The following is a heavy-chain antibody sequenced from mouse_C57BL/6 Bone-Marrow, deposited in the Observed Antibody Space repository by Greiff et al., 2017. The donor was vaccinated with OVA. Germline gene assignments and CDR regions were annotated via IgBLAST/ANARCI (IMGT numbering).Heavy chain of an antibody. CDR2: IYPGDGDT. V-gene: IGHV1-82*01. D-gene: IGHD1-1*01. CDR1: GYAFSSSW. CDR3: AIKGYYGSSLFDY. Sequence: QVQLQQSGPELVKPGASVKISCKASGYAFSSSWMNWVKQRPGKGLEWIGRIYPGDGDTNYNGKFKGKATLTADKSSSTAYMQLSSLTSEDSAVYFCAIKGYYGSSLFDYWGQGTTLTVSS. J-gene: IGHJ2*01.